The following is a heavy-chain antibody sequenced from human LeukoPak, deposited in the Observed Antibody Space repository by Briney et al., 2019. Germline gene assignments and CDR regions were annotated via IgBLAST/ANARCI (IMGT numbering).Heavy chain of an antibody. J-gene: IGHJ6*03. CDR2: IYTSGST. CDR3: ARVSHYYDSSGYYYYYMDV. V-gene: IGHV4-4*07. D-gene: IGHD3-22*01. CDR1: GGSISSYY. Sequence: SETLSLTCTVSGGSISSYYWSWIRQPAGKGLEWIGRIYTSGSTNYNPSLKSRVTMSVDTSRNQFSLKLSSVTAADTAVYYCARVSHYYDSSGYYYYYMDVWGKGTTATVSS.